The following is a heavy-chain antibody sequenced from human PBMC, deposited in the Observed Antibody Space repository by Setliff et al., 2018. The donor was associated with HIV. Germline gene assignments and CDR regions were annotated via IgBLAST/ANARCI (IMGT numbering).Heavy chain of an antibody. CDR2: INHSGST. V-gene: IGHV4-34*01. D-gene: IGHD2-2*01. J-gene: IGHJ5*02. CDR3: SRCIVVVPAARWLDWFDP. CDR1: GWFFSSYY. Sequence: SETLSLTCAVYGWFFSSYYWSWIRQPPGKGLEWIGEINHSGSTNYNPSLKSRVTISVDTSKNQFSLKLSSVTAADPAVYYCSRCIVVVPAARWLDWFDPWGQGTLVTVSS.